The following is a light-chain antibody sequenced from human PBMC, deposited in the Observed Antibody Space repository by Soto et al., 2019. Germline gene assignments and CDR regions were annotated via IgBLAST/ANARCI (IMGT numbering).Light chain of an antibody. V-gene: IGLV1-47*01. CDR2: RNN. J-gene: IGLJ1*01. CDR3: AAWDDSLGGFYV. Sequence: QAVLTQPPSASGTPGQRVTISCSGSSSNIGSNYVYWYQQLPGTAPTNLLYRNNQRPSGVPDRFSGSESGTSASLVISGLRSEDEAEYYCAAWDDSLGGFYVFGTGTKLTVL. CDR1: SSNIGSNY.